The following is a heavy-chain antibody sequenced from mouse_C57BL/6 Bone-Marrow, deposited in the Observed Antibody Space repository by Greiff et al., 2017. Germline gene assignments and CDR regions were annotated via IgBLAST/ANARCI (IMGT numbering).Heavy chain of an antibody. Sequence: QVQLQQPGAELVMPGASVKLSCKASGYTFTSYWMHWVKQRPGQGLEWLGEIDPSDSYTNYTQKFKGKTTLTVDKPSSTAYMPLRNLTSGDSAVCYSARLSYFGSHAYWGQGTILTVSS. V-gene: IGHV1-69*01. CDR2: IDPSDSYT. CDR1: GYTFTSYW. D-gene: IGHD1-1*01. J-gene: IGHJ2*01. CDR3: ARLSYFGSHAY.